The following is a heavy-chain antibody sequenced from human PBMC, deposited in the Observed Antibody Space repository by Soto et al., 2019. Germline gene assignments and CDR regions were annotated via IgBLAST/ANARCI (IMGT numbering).Heavy chain of an antibody. CDR3: ARDLDYYDSSLIPLDYGMVV. J-gene: IGHJ6*02. CDR1: GYTFTSYA. D-gene: IGHD3-22*01. V-gene: IGHV1-3*01. Sequence: GASVKVSCKASGYTFTSYAMHWVRQAPGQRLEWMGWINAGNGNTKYSQKFQGRVTITRDTSASTAYMELSSLRSDDTAVYYCARDLDYYDSSLIPLDYGMVVWGQGTSVTAP. CDR2: INAGNGNT.